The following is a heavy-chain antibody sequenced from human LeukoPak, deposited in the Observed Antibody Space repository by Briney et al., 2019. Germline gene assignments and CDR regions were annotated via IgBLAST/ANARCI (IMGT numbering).Heavy chain of an antibody. CDR2: MNPNSGNS. V-gene: IGHV1-8*01. D-gene: IGHD2-2*01. CDR3: ARVGCSSTSCYRLGYYFYYMDV. Sequence: ASVKVSCKASGYTFTSYDINWVRQATGQGLERMGWMNPNSGNSGYAQKLQGRITMTRNSSINTAYMELSSLRSEDTAVYYCARVGCSSTSCYRLGYYFYYMDVWGKGTTVTVSS. CDR1: GYTFTSYD. J-gene: IGHJ6*03.